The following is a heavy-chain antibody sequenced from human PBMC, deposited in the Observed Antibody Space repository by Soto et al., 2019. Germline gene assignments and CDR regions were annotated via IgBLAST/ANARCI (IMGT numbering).Heavy chain of an antibody. Sequence: QVQLVESGGGVVQPGRSLRLSCAASGFTFSSYAMHWVRQAPGKGLEWVAVISYDGSNKYYADSVKGRFTISRDNSKNTLYLQMNSLRAEDTALYYCARASRRGRWSPFDPWGQGTLVTVSS. CDR2: ISYDGSNK. CDR3: ARASRRGRWSPFDP. J-gene: IGHJ5*02. D-gene: IGHD1-26*01. CDR1: GFTFSSYA. V-gene: IGHV3-30-3*01.